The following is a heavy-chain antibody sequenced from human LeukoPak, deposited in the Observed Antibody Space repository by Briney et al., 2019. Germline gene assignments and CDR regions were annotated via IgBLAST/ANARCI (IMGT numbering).Heavy chain of an antibody. J-gene: IGHJ4*02. Sequence: GGSLRLSCVGSGFNVTTNNMYWVRQAPGKGLECVSTCLAGGLLHYADSVRDGFIISRDTSKNTLYLQMNSLSAEDTAVYYCGRRFCNSCPLDFWGQGTLVTVSS. CDR1: GFNVTTNN. V-gene: IGHV3-66*04. D-gene: IGHD2-21*01. CDR2: CLAGGLL. CDR3: GRRFCNSCPLDF.